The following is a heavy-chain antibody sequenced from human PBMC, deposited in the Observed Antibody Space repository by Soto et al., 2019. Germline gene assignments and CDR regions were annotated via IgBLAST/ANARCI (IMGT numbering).Heavy chain of an antibody. J-gene: IGHJ4*02. Sequence: QVQLQESGPGLVKPSQTLSLTCSVSGGSISSGGYYWSWIRQHPEKGLEWIGYIYYSGSTNYNPSLKSRVIISVDMSSNRFSLDLRSVTAADTAIYYCARHSASWQWCDYWGQGTLVTVSS. D-gene: IGHD2-8*01. V-gene: IGHV4-31*03. CDR3: ARHSASWQWCDY. CDR1: GGSISSGGYY. CDR2: IYYSGST.